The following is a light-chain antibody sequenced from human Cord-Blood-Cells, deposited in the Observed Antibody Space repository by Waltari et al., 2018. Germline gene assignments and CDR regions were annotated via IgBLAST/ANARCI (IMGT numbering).Light chain of an antibody. J-gene: IGLJ2*01. CDR3: SSYAGSNNFVV. CDR1: SSDVGGYNY. V-gene: IGLV2-8*01. CDR2: EVS. Sequence: QSALTQPPSASGSPGQSVTISCTGTSSDVGGYNYVPWYQPPPGKAPKLMIYEVSKRPSGVPDRFSGSKSGNTASLTVSGLQAEDEADYYCSSYAGSNNFVVFGGGTKLTVL.